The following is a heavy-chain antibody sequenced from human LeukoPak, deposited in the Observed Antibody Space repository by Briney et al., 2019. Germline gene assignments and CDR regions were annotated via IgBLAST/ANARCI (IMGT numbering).Heavy chain of an antibody. V-gene: IGHV3-33*01. D-gene: IGHD4-17*01. Sequence: QPGRSLRLSCAASGFTFSSYGMHWVRQAPGKGLEWVAVIWYDGSNKYYADSVKGRFTFSRDNSKNTLYLQMNSLRAEDTAVYYCARDDYGDYVWSQPTFDYWGQGTLVTVSS. CDR1: GFTFSSYG. CDR3: ARDDYGDYVWSQPTFDY. J-gene: IGHJ4*02. CDR2: IWYDGSNK.